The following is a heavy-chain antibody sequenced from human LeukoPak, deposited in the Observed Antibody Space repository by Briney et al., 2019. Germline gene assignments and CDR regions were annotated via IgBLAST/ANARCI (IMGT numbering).Heavy chain of an antibody. CDR2: IYATGSA. J-gene: IGHJ6*03. D-gene: IGHD4-11*01. Sequence: PSETLSLTCTVSGGSLSTYYWSWIRQPAGKGLEWIGRIYATGSADYNPSLQSRVTLSADTSKNQLSLRLSSVTAADTAVYYCARTTPTITTRYYYYYMDVWGKGTTVTVSS. CDR3: ARTTPTITTRYYYYYMDV. CDR1: GGSLSTYY. V-gene: IGHV4-4*07.